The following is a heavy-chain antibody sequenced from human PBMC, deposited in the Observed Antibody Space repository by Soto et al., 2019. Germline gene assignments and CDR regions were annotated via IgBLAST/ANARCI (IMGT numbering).Heavy chain of an antibody. V-gene: IGHV3-64D*06. D-gene: IGHD3-10*01. CDR3: VSGEFLWDLDY. Sequence: SGGSLRLSCSASKFTFSTYSMHWVRQAPGKGLECVSATSDGGTTYYADSVKGRFTISRDNSKNTLYLQMSSLRSEDTAVYFCVSGEFLWDLDYWGQGTLVTVSS. CDR2: TSDGGTT. CDR1: KFTFSTYS. J-gene: IGHJ4*02.